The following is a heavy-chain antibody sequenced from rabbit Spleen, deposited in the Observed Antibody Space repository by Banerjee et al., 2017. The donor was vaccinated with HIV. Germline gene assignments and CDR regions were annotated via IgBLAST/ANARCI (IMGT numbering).Heavy chain of an antibody. J-gene: IGHJ6*01. CDR3: ARDAGTSFSTYGMDL. V-gene: IGHV1S45*01. Sequence: QEQLVESGGGLVKPGGSLALTCTASEFSLSDNYWICWVRQAPGKGLEWIACIDAGSSGSTYSATWAKGRFTISKTSSTTVTLQMTSLTAADTATYFCARDAGTSFSTYGMDLWGPGTLVTVS. D-gene: IGHD8-1*01. CDR1: EFSLSDNYW. CDR2: IDAGSSGST.